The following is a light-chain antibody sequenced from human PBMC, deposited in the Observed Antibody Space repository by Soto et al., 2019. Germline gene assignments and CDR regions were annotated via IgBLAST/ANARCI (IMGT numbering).Light chain of an antibody. CDR3: QQYYSSPLT. CDR1: QSRLFLSNNKNS. CDR2: WTS. Sequence: DIVMTQSPDSLSVSLGERATINSKSSQSRLFLSNNKNSLAWYQQKPGQPPKLLLYWTSTRESGVPDRFSGSGSGTDFTLTIRSLQAEDVAVYYCQQYYSSPLTFGGGTKVDIK. J-gene: IGKJ4*01. V-gene: IGKV4-1*01.